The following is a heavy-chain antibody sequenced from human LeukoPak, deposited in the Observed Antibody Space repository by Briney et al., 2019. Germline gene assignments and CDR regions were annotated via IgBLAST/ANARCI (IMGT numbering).Heavy chain of an antibody. D-gene: IGHD1-26*01. CDR3: ARDRVGATTNFDY. V-gene: IGHV3-23*01. Sequence: SGGSLRLSCAASGFTFENYAMSWVRQAPGKGLEWVSVISGSGYYSYYADSVKGRFTISRDNSKNTLYLQMNSLRAEDTAVYYCARDRVGATTNFDYWGQGTLVTVSS. CDR1: GFTFENYA. J-gene: IGHJ4*02. CDR2: ISGSGYYS.